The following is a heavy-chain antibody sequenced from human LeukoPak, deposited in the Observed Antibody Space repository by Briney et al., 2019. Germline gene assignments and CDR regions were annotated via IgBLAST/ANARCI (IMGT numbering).Heavy chain of an antibody. V-gene: IGHV3-33*01. CDR1: GFTFRSYG. Sequence: GGSLRLSRAASGFTFRSYGMNWVRQAPGKGLEWVAVIWYDGSNKYYADSVKGRFTISRDKSKNTLHLQMNSLRAEDTAVYYCARARIRWAYDSTPLDYWGQGTLVTVSS. CDR3: ARARIRWAYDSTPLDY. D-gene: IGHD4-23*01. J-gene: IGHJ4*02. CDR2: IWYDGSNK.